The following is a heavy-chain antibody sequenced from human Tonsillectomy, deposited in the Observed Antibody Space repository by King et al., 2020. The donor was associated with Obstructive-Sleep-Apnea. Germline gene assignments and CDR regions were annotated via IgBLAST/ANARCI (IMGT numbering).Heavy chain of an antibody. Sequence: VQLQESGPGLVKPSQTLSLTCTVSGGSISSGGYYWSWIRQHPGKGLEWIGYIYYSGSTYYNPSLKSRVTISVDTSKNQFSLKLSSVTAASTAVYYCACPSSGYYYAFQHWGQGTLVTVSS. V-gene: IGHV4-31*03. J-gene: IGHJ1*01. D-gene: IGHD3-22*01. CDR2: IYYSGST. CDR1: GGSISSGGYY. CDR3: ACPSSGYYYAFQH.